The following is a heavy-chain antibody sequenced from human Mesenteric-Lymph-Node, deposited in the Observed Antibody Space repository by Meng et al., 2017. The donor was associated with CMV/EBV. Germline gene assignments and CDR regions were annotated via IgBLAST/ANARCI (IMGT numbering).Heavy chain of an antibody. D-gene: IGHD4-23*01. Sequence: QGRSQPCGGGLLKLQETLSLTCAGYGGAFSGYNWSWIRQPQGKGLEWIGEINHSGSTNYNPSLKSRVTISVDTSKNQFSLKLSSVTAADTAVYYCARHQRWLKSEGGFNYWGQGTLVTVSS. CDR1: GGAFSGYN. CDR2: INHSGST. V-gene: IGHV4-34*01. CDR3: ARHQRWLKSEGGFNY. J-gene: IGHJ4*02.